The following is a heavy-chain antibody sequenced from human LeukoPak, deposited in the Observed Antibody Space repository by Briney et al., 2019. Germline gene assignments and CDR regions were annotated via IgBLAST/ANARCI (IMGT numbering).Heavy chain of an antibody. CDR3: ARGTVDTAMVYYFDY. J-gene: IGHJ4*02. V-gene: IGHV1-69*05. D-gene: IGHD5-18*01. Sequence: PVKVSCKASGGTFSSYAISWVRQAPGQGLEWMGGIIPIFGTANYAQKFQGRVTITTDESTSTAYMELSSLRSEDTAVYYCARGTVDTAMVYYFDYWGQGTLVTVSS. CDR2: IIPIFGTA. CDR1: GGTFSSYA.